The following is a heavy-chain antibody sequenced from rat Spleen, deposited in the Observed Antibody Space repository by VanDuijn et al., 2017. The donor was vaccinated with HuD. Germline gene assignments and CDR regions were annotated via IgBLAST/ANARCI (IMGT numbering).Heavy chain of an antibody. V-gene: IGHV5-27*01. J-gene: IGHJ2*01. CDR2: ITNSGGST. Sequence: EVQLVESGGGLVQPGRSLKLSCAASGFTFSNSGLAWVRQAPTKGLEWVASITNSGGSTYYRDSVKGRFTISRDNAKSTLYLQMGSLRTEETATYYCTTYSDDATSPFGYWGQGVMVTVSS. CDR3: TTYSDDATSPFGY. D-gene: IGHD1-12*01. CDR1: GFTFSNSG.